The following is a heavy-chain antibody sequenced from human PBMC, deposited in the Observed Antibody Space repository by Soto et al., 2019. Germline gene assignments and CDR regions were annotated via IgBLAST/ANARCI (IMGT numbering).Heavy chain of an antibody. J-gene: IGHJ4*02. V-gene: IGHV4-4*02. Sequence: QVQLQESGPGLVKPSGTLSLTCAVSGGSISSSNWWSWVRQPPGKGLEWLGEIYHSGSTNYNPSLKSLVTISVDKSKNQFSLKLSYVTAADTAVYYCAREYGDYEQPRFDYWGQGTLVTVSS. CDR3: AREYGDYEQPRFDY. D-gene: IGHD4-17*01. CDR1: GGSISSSNW. CDR2: IYHSGST.